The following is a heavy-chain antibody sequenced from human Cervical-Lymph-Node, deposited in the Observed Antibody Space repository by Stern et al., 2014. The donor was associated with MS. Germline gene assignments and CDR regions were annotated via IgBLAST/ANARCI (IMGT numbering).Heavy chain of an antibody. CDR1: GASVGGGDWY. CDR2: IYYSGTP. D-gene: IGHD1-1*01. J-gene: IGHJ3*02. V-gene: IGHV4-30-4*01. CDR3: AGAIGKYELLESFDM. Sequence: QVQLQESGPGLVKPSQTLSLACAVSGASVGGGDWYWSWIRQPPGKGLEWLGHIYYSGTPYYKPSLKSRLIISLDTSKNQFSLNLTSVTAADTAVYYCAGAIGKYELLESFDMWGQGTMVTVSS.